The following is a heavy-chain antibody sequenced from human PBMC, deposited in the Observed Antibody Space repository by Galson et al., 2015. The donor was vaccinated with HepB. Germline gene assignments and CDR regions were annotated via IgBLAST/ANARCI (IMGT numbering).Heavy chain of an antibody. V-gene: IGHV3-30-3*01. J-gene: IGHJ5*02. Sequence: SLRLSCAASGFTFSSYAMHWVRQAPGKGLEWVAVISYDGSNKYYADSVKGRFTISRDNSKNTLYLQMNSLRAEDTAVYYCAREGPLDTIAVAGTWYWFDPWGQGTLVTVSS. D-gene: IGHD6-19*01. CDR1: GFTFSSYA. CDR2: ISYDGSNK. CDR3: AREGPLDTIAVAGTWYWFDP.